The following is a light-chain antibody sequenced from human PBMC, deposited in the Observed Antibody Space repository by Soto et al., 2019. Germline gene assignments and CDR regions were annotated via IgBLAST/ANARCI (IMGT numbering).Light chain of an antibody. J-gene: IGLJ2*01. CDR3: SSYRYTSNVV. Sequence: QSALTQPASVSGSPGQSITISCTGTNFDVCGYKYVSWYQQHPGKAPKLIIYDVSDRPSGVSNRFSGAKSGTTASLTISGLQAEDEADYYCSSYRYTSNVVFGGGTKLTVL. CDR1: NFDVCGYKY. CDR2: DVS. V-gene: IGLV2-14*01.